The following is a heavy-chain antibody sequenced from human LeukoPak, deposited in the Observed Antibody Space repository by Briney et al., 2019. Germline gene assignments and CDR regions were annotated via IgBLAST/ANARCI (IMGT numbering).Heavy chain of an antibody. Sequence: ASVKVSCKSSGGTFSTYAISWARQAPGQGLEWMGGIVPIFGTPNYAQNFQGRLTITADESTSTAYMDLSSLRSEDTAMYYCTTSTGYYYVPGYWGQGTLVTVSS. CDR3: TTSTGYYYVPGY. CDR2: IVPIFGTP. V-gene: IGHV1-69*13. CDR1: GGTFSTYA. D-gene: IGHD3-22*01. J-gene: IGHJ4*02.